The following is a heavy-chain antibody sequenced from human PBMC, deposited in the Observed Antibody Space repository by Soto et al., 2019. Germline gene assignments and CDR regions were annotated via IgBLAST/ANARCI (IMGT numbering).Heavy chain of an antibody. CDR3: AKGPWESPHCFDT. Sequence: EVQLLESGGGLVQTGGSLRLSCAASGFTFSTYTMSWVRQAPGKGLEWVSVISGNSATTSHADSVKGRFTISSDNSRNTLYLQMSSLRADDTAVYYCAKGPWESPHCFDTWGQGALVTVSS. CDR1: GFTFSTYT. V-gene: IGHV3-23*01. J-gene: IGHJ5*02. D-gene: IGHD1-26*01. CDR2: ISGNSATT.